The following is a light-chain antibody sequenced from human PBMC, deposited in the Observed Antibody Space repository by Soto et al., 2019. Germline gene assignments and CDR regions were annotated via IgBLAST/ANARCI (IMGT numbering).Light chain of an antibody. CDR2: GAS. V-gene: IGKV3-20*01. CDR3: PQYGSSPPIT. Sequence: EIVLTQSPGTLSLSPGERATLSCRASQSVSSTYLAWYQQKPGQAPRLLIYGASSRATGIPDRFIGSGSGTDFTLTISRLEPEDFAVYYCPQYGSSPPITFGQGTRLAIK. J-gene: IGKJ5*01. CDR1: QSVSSTY.